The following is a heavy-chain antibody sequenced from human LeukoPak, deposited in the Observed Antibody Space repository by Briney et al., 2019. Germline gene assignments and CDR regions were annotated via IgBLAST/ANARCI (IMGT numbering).Heavy chain of an antibody. J-gene: IGHJ3*02. CDR1: GGTFSSNT. CDR2: IVPIFGTP. Sequence: ASVKVSCKASGGTFSSNTINWLRQAPGQRLEWMGGIVPIFGTPNYAQKFQGRVTLTADESTSTAYMELSSLRSEDTAMYYCAREGTYCGAECYSVSTEATHDAFDIWGQGTMVTVSS. D-gene: IGHD2-21*01. V-gene: IGHV1-69*13. CDR3: AREGTYCGAECYSVSTEATHDAFDI.